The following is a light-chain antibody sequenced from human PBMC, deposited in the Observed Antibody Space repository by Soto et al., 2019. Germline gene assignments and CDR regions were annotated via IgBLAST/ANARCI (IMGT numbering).Light chain of an antibody. J-gene: IGKJ1*01. CDR2: AAS. CDR3: QQRSNWPRT. Sequence: DIQITQSPSTLSASVGDRVTITCRASQNIGTSLAWYQQTPGKAPKLLIYAASTLYGGVPSRFSGSGSGTDFALTISSLEPEDLAVYFCQQRSNWPRTFGQGTKMDIK. CDR1: QNIGTS. V-gene: IGKV1-5*01.